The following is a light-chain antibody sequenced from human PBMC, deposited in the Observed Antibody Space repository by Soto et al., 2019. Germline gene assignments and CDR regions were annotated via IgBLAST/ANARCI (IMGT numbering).Light chain of an antibody. CDR3: QQYNNWPSLT. V-gene: IGKV3-15*01. Sequence: EIVMTQSPATLSMSPGERATLFCSASQSVNSNLAWYQQKPGQAPMLLIFGSSTTATGIPARFSGSGFGTAFTLTISSLQSEDFAVYYCQQYNNWPSLTFGGGTKVEIK. J-gene: IGKJ4*01. CDR1: QSVNSN. CDR2: GSS.